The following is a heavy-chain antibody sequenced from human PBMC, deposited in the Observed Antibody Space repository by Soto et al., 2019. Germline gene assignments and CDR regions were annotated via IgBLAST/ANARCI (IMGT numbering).Heavy chain of an antibody. V-gene: IGHV3-9*02. CDR1: GFNSHDYA. CDR2: IYWGSNKI. CDR3: VKDVSPGGADV. J-gene: IGHJ6*02. Sequence: EVQLVESGGGLVQPGRSLRLSCVASGFNSHDYAMHWVRQTPGKGLEWVSGIYWGSNKIDYADSVKGRFTISRDNAKNSLFLQINSLSADDTALYYCVKDVSPGGADVWGQGTTVTVSS. D-gene: IGHD3-10*01.